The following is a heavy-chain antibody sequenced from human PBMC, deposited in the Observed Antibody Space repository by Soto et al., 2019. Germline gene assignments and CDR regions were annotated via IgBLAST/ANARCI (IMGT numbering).Heavy chain of an antibody. Sequence: ASVKVSCKASGYTFTGKYLHWVRQAPGRGLEWMGWINPNSGVTNYAEKFQGRVTMTRDTSISTAYMDLTRLKSDDTAVYYCARDIVSTTGCFDPWGQGTLVTVSS. J-gene: IGHJ5*02. CDR1: GYTFTGKY. V-gene: IGHV1-2*02. D-gene: IGHD3-16*02. CDR2: INPNSGVT. CDR3: ARDIVSTTGCFDP.